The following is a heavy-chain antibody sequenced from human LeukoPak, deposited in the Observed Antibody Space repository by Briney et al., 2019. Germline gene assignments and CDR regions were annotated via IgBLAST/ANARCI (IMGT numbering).Heavy chain of an antibody. CDR3: ARDIGSSWYYYYYGIDV. D-gene: IGHD6-13*01. J-gene: IGHJ6*02. CDR1: GFTFSSYA. V-gene: IGHV3-9*01. Sequence: GGSLRLSCAASGFTFSSYAMSWVRQAPGKGLEWVSGLTWNGANIAYADFVRGRFTVSRDNAKNSLYLQMNSLRAEDTALYYCARDIGSSWYYYYYGIDVWGHGTTVTVSS. CDR2: LTWNGANI.